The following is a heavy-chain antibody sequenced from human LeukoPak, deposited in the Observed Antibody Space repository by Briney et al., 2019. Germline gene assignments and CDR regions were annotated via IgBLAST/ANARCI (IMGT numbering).Heavy chain of an antibody. V-gene: IGHV3-21*01. J-gene: IGHJ5*02. D-gene: IGHD6-19*01. CDR1: GSTFSSYS. CDR3: ARGGFSANWFDP. CDR2: ISSSSSYI. Sequence: GGSLRLSCAASGSTFSSYSMNWVRQAPGKGLEWVSSISSSSSYIYYADSVKGRFTISRDNAKNSLYLQMNSLRAEDTAVYYCARGGFSANWFDPWGQGTLVTVSS.